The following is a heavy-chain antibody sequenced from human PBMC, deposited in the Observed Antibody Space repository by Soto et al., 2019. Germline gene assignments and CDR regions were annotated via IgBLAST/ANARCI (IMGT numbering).Heavy chain of an antibody. V-gene: IGHV1-18*01. CDR3: ARDNDYSNYDWFDP. CDR2: ISAYNGNT. D-gene: IGHD4-4*01. J-gene: IGHJ5*02. CDR1: GYTFTSYG. Sequence: ASVKVSCKASGYTFTSYGISWVRQAPGQGLEWMGWISAYNGNTNYAQKLQGRVTMTTDTSTSTAYMELRSLRSDNTAVYYCARDNDYSNYDWFDPWGQGTLVTVSS.